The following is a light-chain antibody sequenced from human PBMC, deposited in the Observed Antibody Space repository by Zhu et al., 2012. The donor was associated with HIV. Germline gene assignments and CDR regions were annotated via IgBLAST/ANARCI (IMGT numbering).Light chain of an antibody. V-gene: IGKV3/OR2-268*02. CDR3: QQDYNLPGT. CDR1: QSISSSY. Sequence: EIVMTQSPATLSLSPGERATLSCRASQSISSSYLSWYQQKSGQAPRLLIYGVSTRATGIPARFSGSGSRTDFTLTISSLQPEDFAVYYCQQDYNLPGTFGQRDQGGNQT. J-gene: IGKJ1*01. CDR2: GVS.